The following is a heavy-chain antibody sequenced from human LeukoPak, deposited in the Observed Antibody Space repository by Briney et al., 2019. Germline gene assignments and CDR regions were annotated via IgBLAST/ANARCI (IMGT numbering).Heavy chain of an antibody. CDR3: ARDSVWFGDLLN. J-gene: IGHJ4*02. CDR2: IGTSVNAI. V-gene: IGHV3-48*03. CDR1: GFSFSVFD. Sequence: GGSLRLSCAASGFSFSVFDMNWVRQAPGKGLEWIAHIGTSVNAIYYADSVKGRFTISRDNARDSLFLQMDSLRVEDTAVYYCARDSVWFGDLLNWGQGALVIVST. D-gene: IGHD3-10*01.